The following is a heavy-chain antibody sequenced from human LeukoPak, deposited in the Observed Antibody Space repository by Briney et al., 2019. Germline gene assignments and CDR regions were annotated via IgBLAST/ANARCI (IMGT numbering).Heavy chain of an antibody. CDR2: IYSGGTT. J-gene: IGHJ4*02. V-gene: IGHV3-53*01. CDR1: GFIVSSNY. CDR3: ARAYSYGDFDY. Sequence: GGSLRLSCAASGFIVSSNYMSWVRQAPGKGLEWVSVIYSGGTTKYADSVKSRFTISRDTSKNTLSLQMNSLRAEDTAVYYCARAYSYGDFDYWGQGTLVTVSS. D-gene: IGHD5-18*01.